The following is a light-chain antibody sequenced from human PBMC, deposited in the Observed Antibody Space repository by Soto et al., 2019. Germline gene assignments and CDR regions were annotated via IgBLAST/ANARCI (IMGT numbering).Light chain of an antibody. J-gene: IGLJ3*02. CDR1: SSDVGSYNF. Sequence: QSALTQPASVSGSPGQSITISCTGTSSDVGSYNFVSWYQQHPGKAPKLMIDEGSKRPSGVSNRFSGSKSGNTASLTISGLQAEDEADYYCCSYAGDSAWVFGGGTKVTVL. CDR3: CSYAGDSAWV. V-gene: IGLV2-23*01. CDR2: EGS.